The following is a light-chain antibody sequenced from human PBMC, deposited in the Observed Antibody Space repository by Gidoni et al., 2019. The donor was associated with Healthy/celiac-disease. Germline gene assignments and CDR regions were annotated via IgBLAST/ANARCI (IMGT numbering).Light chain of an antibody. Sequence: QSALTQPASVSGSPGQAITISCTGTSSDVGGYNYVSWYLHHPCKAPKLIIYDVSYRPSGVSNRFSGSKSGNTASLTISGLQAEDEADYYCSSYTSSSTPYVFGTGTKVSVL. CDR1: SSDVGGYNY. CDR3: SSYTSSSTPYV. V-gene: IGLV2-14*03. CDR2: DVS. J-gene: IGLJ1*01.